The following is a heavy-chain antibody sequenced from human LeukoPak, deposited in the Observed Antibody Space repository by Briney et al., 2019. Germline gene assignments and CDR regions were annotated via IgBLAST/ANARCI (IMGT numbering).Heavy chain of an antibody. CDR2: VSTDGRT. D-gene: IGHD2-21*02. Sequence: PGGSLRLSCAASGLTFSSSVLRWVRQAPGKGLEWVSSVSTDGRTYYADSVKGRFAISRDNSKSTSYLQMNSLRAEDTAVYYCCGGDTVWYWGQGTLVTVSS. J-gene: IGHJ4*02. V-gene: IGHV3-23*01. CDR3: CGGDTVWY. CDR1: GLTFSSSV.